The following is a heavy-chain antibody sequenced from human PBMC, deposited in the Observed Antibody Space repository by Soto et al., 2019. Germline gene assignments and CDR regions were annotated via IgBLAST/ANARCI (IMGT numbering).Heavy chain of an antibody. CDR1: GGTFSSYT. Sequence: QVQLVQSGAEVKKPGSSVKVSCKASGGTFSSYTISWVRQAPGQGLEWMGRIIPILGIANYAQKFQGRVTITADKSTSTAYMELSSLRSEDTAVYYCARANSSSWYFQYGMDIWGQGTTVTVSS. CDR3: ARANSSSWYFQYGMDI. D-gene: IGHD6-13*01. CDR2: IIPILGIA. V-gene: IGHV1-69*02. J-gene: IGHJ6*02.